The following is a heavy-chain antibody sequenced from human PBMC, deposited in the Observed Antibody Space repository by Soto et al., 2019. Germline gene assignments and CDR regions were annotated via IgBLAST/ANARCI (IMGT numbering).Heavy chain of an antibody. V-gene: IGHV1-69*13. CDR1: GGTFSSYA. CDR3: AREFSYQHPWFDP. Sequence: SVKVSCKASGGTFSSYAISWLRQAPGQGLEWMGGIIPIFGTANYAQKFQGRVTITADESTSTAYMELSSLRSEDTAVYYCAREFSYQHPWFDPWGQGTLVTVSS. CDR2: IIPIFGTA. J-gene: IGHJ5*02. D-gene: IGHD2-2*01.